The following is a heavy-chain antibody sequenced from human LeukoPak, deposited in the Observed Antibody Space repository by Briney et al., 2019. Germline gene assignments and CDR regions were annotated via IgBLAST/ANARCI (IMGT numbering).Heavy chain of an antibody. V-gene: IGHV3-23*01. CDR2: ISGSGGST. CDR1: GHSFSSYT. CDR3: AKARRFDYYDALDY. J-gene: IGHJ4*02. D-gene: IGHD3-22*01. Sequence: GGSLRLSCVVSGHSFSSYTMTWVRQAPGKGLEWVSAISGSGGSTYYADSVKGRFTISRDNAKNSLYLQMNSLRAEDTALYYCAKARRFDYYDALDYWGQGTLVTVSS.